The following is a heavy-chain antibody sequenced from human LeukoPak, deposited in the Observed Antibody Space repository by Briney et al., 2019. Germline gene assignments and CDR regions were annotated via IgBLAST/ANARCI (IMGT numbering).Heavy chain of an antibody. D-gene: IGHD3-3*01. Sequence: PSETLSLTCTVSGGSIRSYYWSWIRRPPGEGLEWIGYIYFSGSTSYNPSLKSRVTISVDRSKNQFSLKLSSVAAADTAVYYCARSYDTNFDYWGQGTLVTVSS. CDR2: IYFSGST. J-gene: IGHJ4*02. CDR3: ARSYDTNFDY. V-gene: IGHV4-59*01. CDR1: GGSIRSYY.